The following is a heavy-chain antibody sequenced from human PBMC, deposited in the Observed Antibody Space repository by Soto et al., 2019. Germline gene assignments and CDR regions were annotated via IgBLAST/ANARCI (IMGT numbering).Heavy chain of an antibody. J-gene: IGHJ4*02. CDR1: GFTFRDYA. CDR2: ISGSGGST. Sequence: GGSLRLSCAASGFTFRDYAMSWVRQAPRKGLEWVSAISGSGGSTYYADSVKGRLTNSRDNSKNTLYLQMNSLRAEDTAVYYCATALRHRDRSGWRFFDYWGQGTLVTVSS. CDR3: ATALRHRDRSGWRFFDY. V-gene: IGHV3-23*01. D-gene: IGHD6-19*01.